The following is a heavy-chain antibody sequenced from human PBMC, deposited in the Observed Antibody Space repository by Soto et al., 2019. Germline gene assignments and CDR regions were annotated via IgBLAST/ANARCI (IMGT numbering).Heavy chain of an antibody. CDR2: ISGSGGST. CDR3: ATRRTLTMIVVVIVPDAFDI. V-gene: IGHV3-23*01. J-gene: IGHJ3*02. D-gene: IGHD3-22*01. Sequence: GGSLRLSCAASGFTFSSYAMSWVRQAPGKGLEWVSAISGSGGSTYYADSVKGRFTISRDNSKNTLYLQMNSLRAEDTAVYYRATRRTLTMIVVVIVPDAFDIWGQGTMVTVSS. CDR1: GFTFSSYA.